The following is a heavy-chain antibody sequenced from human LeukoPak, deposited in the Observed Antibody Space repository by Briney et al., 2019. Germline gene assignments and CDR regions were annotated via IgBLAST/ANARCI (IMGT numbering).Heavy chain of an antibody. CDR1: GYTFTSYG. CDR3: ARDGYYDYVWGSYPYYFDY. J-gene: IGHJ4*02. V-gene: IGHV1-18*01. D-gene: IGHD3-16*01. CDR2: ISAYNGNT. Sequence: ASVKVSCKASGYTFTSYGISWVRQAPGQGLEWMGWISAYNGNTNYAQKLQGRVTMTTDTSTSIAYMELRSLRSDDTAVYYCARDGYYDYVWGSYPYYFDYWGQGTLVTVSS.